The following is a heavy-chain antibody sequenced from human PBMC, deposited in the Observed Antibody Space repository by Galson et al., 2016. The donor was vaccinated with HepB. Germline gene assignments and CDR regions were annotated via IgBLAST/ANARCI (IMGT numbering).Heavy chain of an antibody. CDR3: ARTAVPLAARDYYMDV. Sequence: PALVKPTQTLTLPCTFSGFPLSASGMRVSWIRQPPGKALEWLALIDCDEDKYYSTPLKTRLTISKDTAKNQVVLTMTNMDPVDTATYYCARTAVPLAARDYYMDVWGKGTTVTVSS. D-gene: IGHD2/OR15-2a*01. CDR2: IDCDEDK. CDR1: GFPLSASGMR. V-gene: IGHV2-70*01. J-gene: IGHJ6*03.